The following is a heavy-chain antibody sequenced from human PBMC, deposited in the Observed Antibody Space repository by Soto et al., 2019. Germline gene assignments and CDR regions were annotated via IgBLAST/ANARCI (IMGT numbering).Heavy chain of an antibody. CDR1: GFIVSSNY. J-gene: IGHJ5*02. CDR2: IYSGGNT. V-gene: IGHV3-53*01. Sequence: EVQVVESGGTLIQPGASLTLSCAASGFIVSSNYMSWVRQAPGKGLEWVSTIYSGGNTYYGDSVKGRFTISRDISKNKLYLQMNSLRAEVTAVYYCTRGDLWGQGTLVTVSS. CDR3: TRGDL.